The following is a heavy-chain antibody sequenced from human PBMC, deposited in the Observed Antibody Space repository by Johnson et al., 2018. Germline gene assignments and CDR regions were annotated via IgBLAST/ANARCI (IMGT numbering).Heavy chain of an antibody. V-gene: IGHV3-30-3*01. D-gene: IGHD3-10*01. CDR2: ISYDGSNK. Sequence: QVQLVESGGGLVQPGGSLRLSCAASGFTFSSYAMHWVRQAPGKGLEWVAVISYDGSNKYYADSVKGRFTISRDNSKNTLYLQMNSLRAEDTAVYYCAKARGLFRGDDAFDICGQGTMVIVSS. CDR3: AKARGLFRGDDAFDI. CDR1: GFTFSSYA. J-gene: IGHJ3*02.